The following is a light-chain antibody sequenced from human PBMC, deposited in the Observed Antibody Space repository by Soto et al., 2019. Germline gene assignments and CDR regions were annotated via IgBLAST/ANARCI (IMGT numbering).Light chain of an antibody. CDR2: DVS. CDR1: SSDVGGYNS. Sequence: QSALTQPASVSGSPGQSITISCTGSSSDVGGYNSVPWYQQHPGKAPKLMIYDVSYRPSGVSIRFSGSKSGNTASLTISGLQAEDEADYYCSSYTSSSTLFYVFGTGTKVTVL. CDR3: SSYTSSSTLFYV. J-gene: IGLJ1*01. V-gene: IGLV2-14*03.